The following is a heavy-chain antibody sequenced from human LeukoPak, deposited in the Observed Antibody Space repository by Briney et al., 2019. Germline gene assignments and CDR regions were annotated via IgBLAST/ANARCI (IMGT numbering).Heavy chain of an antibody. D-gene: IGHD5-12*01. CDR1: GGSFSGYY. J-gene: IGHJ4*02. CDR3: ARGGGSAGSATVDS. Sequence: PSETLSLTCAVYGGSFSGYYWSWIRQPPGKGLEWIGELNHSGSTNYNPSLKSRVTISVDTSKSQFSLKLSSVTAADTAVYYCARGGGSAGSATVDSWGQGTLVTASS. CDR2: LNHSGST. V-gene: IGHV4-34*01.